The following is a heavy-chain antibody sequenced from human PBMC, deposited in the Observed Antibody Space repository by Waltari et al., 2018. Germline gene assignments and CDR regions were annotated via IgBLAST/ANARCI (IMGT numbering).Heavy chain of an antibody. J-gene: IGHJ4*02. Sequence: QVQLVQSGAEMKKPGASVTVSCKAAGYTFTGYFMHWMRQATGQGLEWMGWIKPNSGDTKYAQKFQGRVTMTRDTSISTAYMELSRLTSDDTAVYYCARGPATADFDYWGQGTLVTVSS. V-gene: IGHV1-2*02. D-gene: IGHD2-2*01. CDR1: GYTFTGYF. CDR2: IKPNSGDT. CDR3: ARGPATADFDY.